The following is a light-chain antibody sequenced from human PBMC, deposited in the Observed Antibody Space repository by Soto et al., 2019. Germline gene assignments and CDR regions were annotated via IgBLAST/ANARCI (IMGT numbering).Light chain of an antibody. Sequence: EIVLTQSPATLSLSPGERATLYCRASQSVRNYLAWYQQKPGQAPRLLIYDASNRATGVPARFSGSGSGTDFTPTISNLRPEDFALYFCQQGNPWPPGYTFGQGTKLEIK. CDR2: DAS. V-gene: IGKV3-11*01. CDR3: QQGNPWPPGYT. CDR1: QSVRNY. J-gene: IGKJ2*01.